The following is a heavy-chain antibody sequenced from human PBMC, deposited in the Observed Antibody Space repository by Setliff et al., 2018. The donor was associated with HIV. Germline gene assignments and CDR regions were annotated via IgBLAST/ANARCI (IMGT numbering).Heavy chain of an antibody. CDR2: TWPDGSDK. CDR1: GFNLNIYG. CDR3: ARDRPYSGYPD. V-gene: IGHV3-33*01. Sequence: GGSLRLSCAASGFNLNIYGMHWVRQAPGKGLEWVAVTWPDGSDKYYVDSVKGRFTISKDNSKNTLYLQMNSLRAADTAVYYCARDRPYSGYPDWGQGTLVTVSS. J-gene: IGHJ4*02. D-gene: IGHD5-12*01.